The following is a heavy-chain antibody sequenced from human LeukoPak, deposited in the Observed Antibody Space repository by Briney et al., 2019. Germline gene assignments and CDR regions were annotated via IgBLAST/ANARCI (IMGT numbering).Heavy chain of an antibody. V-gene: IGHV1-2*02. D-gene: IGHD2-2*02. Sequence: EASVKVSCKASGYTFTGYYMHWVRQAPRQGLEGMGWINPNRGGTNYAQKFQGRVTMTRDTSIRTAYMELSRLRSDDTAVYYCARVGLYCSSTSCYSPPNWFDPWGQGTLVSVSS. CDR3: ARVGLYCSSTSCYSPPNWFDP. J-gene: IGHJ5*02. CDR1: GYTFTGYY. CDR2: INPNRGGT.